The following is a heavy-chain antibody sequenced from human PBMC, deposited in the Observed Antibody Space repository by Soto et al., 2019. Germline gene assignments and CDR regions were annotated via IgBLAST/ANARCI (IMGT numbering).Heavy chain of an antibody. Sequence: QVQLAQSGAEVKKPGASVKLSCKASGYNFIGYALHWVRQAPGQRPEWMGWINAANGDTKYSQKFQGRVTMTAETSASKGYLEMTSLKSDDTAVYYCTIFHSHGMDVWGQGTTVTVSS. CDR2: INAANGDT. CDR3: TIFHSHGMDV. V-gene: IGHV1-3*01. CDR1: GYNFIGYA. D-gene: IGHD3-3*01. J-gene: IGHJ6*02.